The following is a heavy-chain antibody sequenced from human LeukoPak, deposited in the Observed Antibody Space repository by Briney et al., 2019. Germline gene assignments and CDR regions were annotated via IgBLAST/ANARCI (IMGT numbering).Heavy chain of an antibody. J-gene: IGHJ3*01. Sequence: ASVKVSCKASGYTFTGYYMHWVRQAPGQGLEWMGWINPNSGGTNYAQKFQGWVTMTRDTSISTAYMELSRLRPDDTAVYYCARDCGGDCWAFDFWGQGTMVTVSS. CDR3: ARDCGGDCWAFDF. CDR2: INPNSGGT. CDR1: GYTFTGYY. D-gene: IGHD2-21*01. V-gene: IGHV1-2*04.